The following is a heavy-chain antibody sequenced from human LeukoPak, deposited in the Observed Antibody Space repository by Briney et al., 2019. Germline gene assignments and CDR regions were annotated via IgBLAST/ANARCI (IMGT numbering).Heavy chain of an antibody. J-gene: IGHJ4*02. V-gene: IGHV4-4*02. CDR1: GGSITSTNW. CDR2: VALSGLT. D-gene: IGHD2-8*01. CDR3: SRENGAFSPFGY. Sequence: SGTLSLTCGVSGGSITSTNWWSWGRQPPGQGLEWIGEVALSGLTNYNPTLNSRVIMALDTSKNNLSLKLTPLTAADTALYFCSRENGAFSPFGYWGQGTLVTVPS.